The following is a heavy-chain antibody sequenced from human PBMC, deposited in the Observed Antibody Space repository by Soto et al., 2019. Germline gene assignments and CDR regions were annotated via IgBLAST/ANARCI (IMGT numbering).Heavy chain of an antibody. CDR2: INTNGGST. CDR1: GFTFSSYG. J-gene: IGHJ5*02. V-gene: IGHV3-23*01. D-gene: IGHD3-22*01. Sequence: PGGSLRLSCAASGFTFSSYGMSWVRQAPGKGLEWVSAINTNGGSTFYADSVKGRFTISRDNSKNTLYLQMNSLRAEDTAVYYCAKGFYDSSGNHPHCFAPWGKGTLVTVSS. CDR3: AKGFYDSSGNHPHCFAP.